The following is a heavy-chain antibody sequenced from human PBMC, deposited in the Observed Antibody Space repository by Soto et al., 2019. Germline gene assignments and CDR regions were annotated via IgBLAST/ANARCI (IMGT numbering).Heavy chain of an antibody. D-gene: IGHD1-26*01. J-gene: IGHJ4*02. CDR3: ASGPKWAGHVDY. CDR2: MHTNSGNT. CDR1: GYTCTSYD. V-gene: IGHV1-8*01. Sequence: QVQLVQSGAEVKKLGASVKVSCKASGYTCTSYDINWVRKATGQGLEWMGWMHTNSGNTGYAQMFQRRVSMNRNPSISTAYMELSRLRSAGTAVYYFASGPKWAGHVDYWGQGPLVTVSS.